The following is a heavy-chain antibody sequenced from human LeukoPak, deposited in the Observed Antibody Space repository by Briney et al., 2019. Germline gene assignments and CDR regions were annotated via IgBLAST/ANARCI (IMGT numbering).Heavy chain of an antibody. CDR1: GGSISSYY. V-gene: IGHV4-59*01. J-gene: IGHJ2*01. Sequence: SETLSLTCTASGGSISSYYWSWVRQPPGKGLEWIGYIYRSERTNYNPSLKSRVTISEDTSKNQFSLKLTSVTAADTAVYFCARALFRYDSSSRSLHWYFDLWGRGTLVTVSS. D-gene: IGHD3-22*01. CDR3: ARALFRYDSSSRSLHWYFDL. CDR2: IYRSERT.